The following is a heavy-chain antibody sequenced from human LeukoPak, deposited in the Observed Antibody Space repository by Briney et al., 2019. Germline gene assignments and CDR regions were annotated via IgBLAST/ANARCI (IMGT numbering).Heavy chain of an antibody. CDR1: GSSFSSYW. Sequence: GRSLRPSCVASGSSFSSYWMTWVRQAARKWMEWVANTKQDGSKKSYVDSVKGRFTISRDNAKNSLYLQMNSLRAEDTAIYYCTRVGYIDEGIDYGGQGTLVTVSS. J-gene: IGHJ4*02. D-gene: IGHD5-24*01. CDR2: TKQDGSKK. CDR3: TRVGYIDEGIDY. V-gene: IGHV3-7*04.